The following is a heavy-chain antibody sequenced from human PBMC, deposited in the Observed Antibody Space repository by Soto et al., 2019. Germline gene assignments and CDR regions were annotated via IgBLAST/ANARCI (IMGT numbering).Heavy chain of an antibody. CDR3: ARRYYDFWSGYSGGNWFDP. J-gene: IGHJ5*02. CDR1: GGSISSSSYY. CDR2: IYYSGST. V-gene: IGHV4-39*01. Sequence: QLQLQESGPGLVKPSETLSLTCTVSGGSISSSSYYWGWIRQPPGKGLEWIGSIYYSGSTYYNPSLKSRVTISVDTSKNQFSLKLSAVTAADTAVYYCARRYYDFWSGYSGGNWFDPWGQGTLVTVSS. D-gene: IGHD3-3*01.